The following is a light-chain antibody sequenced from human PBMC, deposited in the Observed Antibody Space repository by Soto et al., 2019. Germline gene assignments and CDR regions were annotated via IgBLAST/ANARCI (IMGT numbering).Light chain of an antibody. CDR1: QRVSSHA. J-gene: IGKJ1*01. CDR2: RTS. V-gene: IGKV3-15*01. CDR3: QQYNNWPRPM. Sequence: EFLLPQSTGTLSSSLGARPTLSCRVIQRVSSHALAWYQQKPGQAPMLLIDRTSSRASVIPGRFSGSGSGTEFTRTIRSLKSEDFAVYYCQQYNNWPRPMFGQGTKVDI.